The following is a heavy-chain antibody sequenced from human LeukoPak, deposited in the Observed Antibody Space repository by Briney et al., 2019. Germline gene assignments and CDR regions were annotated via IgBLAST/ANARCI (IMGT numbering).Heavy chain of an antibody. D-gene: IGHD3-10*01. CDR1: GFTVSSNY. J-gene: IGHJ4*02. Sequence: GGSLRLSCAASGFTVSSNYMSWVRQAPGKGLEWVTVIYSGGSTYYADSVKGRLTISRDNFKNTLYLQMNSLRAGDTAVYYCARDYGFFDYWGQGTLVTVSS. CDR2: IYSGGST. V-gene: IGHV3-66*01. CDR3: ARDYGFFDY.